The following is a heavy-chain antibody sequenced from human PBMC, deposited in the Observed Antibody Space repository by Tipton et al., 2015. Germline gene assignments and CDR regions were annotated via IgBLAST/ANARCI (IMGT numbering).Heavy chain of an antibody. Sequence: TLSLTCTVSASPASPDDFSCSCTQLPPGEALEWIGHISYRGSTNSNPSLKSRVTISVDTSKNQFSLKLSSVTAADTAVYYCARSLHMIVVVSPGCWGQKTLATVSA. D-gene: IGHD3-22*01. CDR3: ARSLHMIVVVSPGC. J-gene: IGHJ1*01. CDR2: ISYRGST. V-gene: IGHV4-61*08. CDR1: ASPASPDDFS.